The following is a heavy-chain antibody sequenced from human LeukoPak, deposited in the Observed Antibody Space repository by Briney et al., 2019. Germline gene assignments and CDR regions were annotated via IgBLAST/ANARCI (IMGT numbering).Heavy chain of an antibody. CDR1: GGSISSSSYY. V-gene: IGHV4-39*01. J-gene: IGHJ6*02. D-gene: IGHD3-10*01. CDR3: ARRPLGRFGESSPNYYYYGMDV. CDR2: IYYSGST. Sequence: PSETLSLTCTVSGGSISSSSYYWGWIRQPPGKGLEWIGSIYYSGSTYYNPSLKSRVTISVDTSKNQFSLKLSSVTAADTAVYYCARRPLGRFGESSPNYYYYGMDVWGQGTTVTVSS.